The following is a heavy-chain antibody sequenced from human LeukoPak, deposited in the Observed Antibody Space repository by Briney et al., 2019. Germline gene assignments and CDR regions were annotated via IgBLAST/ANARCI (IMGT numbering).Heavy chain of an antibody. CDR3: ARDHKIDSSGYYGLGY. J-gene: IGHJ4*02. Sequence: GASVKVSCKASGYTFTSYGISWVRQAPGQGLEWMGWISAYNGNTNYAQKLQGRVTMTTDTSTSTAYMELRSLRSDDTAVYYCARDHKIDSSGYYGLGYWGQGTLVTVSS. CDR1: GYTFTSYG. D-gene: IGHD3-22*01. CDR2: ISAYNGNT. V-gene: IGHV1-18*01.